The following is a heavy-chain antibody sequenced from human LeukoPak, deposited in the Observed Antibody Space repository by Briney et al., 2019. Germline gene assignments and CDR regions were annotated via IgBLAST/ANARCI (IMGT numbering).Heavy chain of an antibody. J-gene: IGHJ4*02. V-gene: IGHV3-23*01. CDR2: ISASGGST. Sequence: GRSLRLSCAASGFTFSSSAMSWVRQVPGKGLEWVSGISASGGSTYYADSVKGRFTISRDNSKNTLYLQMNSLRAEDTAVYYCAKDQSPNRAAAGLDYWGQGTLVTVSS. CDR1: GFTFSSSA. CDR3: AKDQSPNRAAAGLDY. D-gene: IGHD6-13*01.